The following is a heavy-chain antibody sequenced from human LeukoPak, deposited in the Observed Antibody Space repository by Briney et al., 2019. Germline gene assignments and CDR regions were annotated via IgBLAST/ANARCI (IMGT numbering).Heavy chain of an antibody. D-gene: IGHD5-18*01. J-gene: IGHJ5*02. CDR3: AREGVDTAMVDGWFDP. CDR2: IIPIFGIA. CDR1: GGTFSSYA. Sequence: SVKVSCKASGGTFSSYAISWVRQAPGQGLEWMGRIIPIFGIANYAQKFQGRVTITADKSTSTAYMELSSLRSEDTAVYYCAREGVDTAMVDGWFDPWGQGTLVTVSS. V-gene: IGHV1-69*04.